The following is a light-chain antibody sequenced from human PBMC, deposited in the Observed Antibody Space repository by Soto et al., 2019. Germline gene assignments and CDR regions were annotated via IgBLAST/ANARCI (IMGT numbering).Light chain of an antibody. CDR1: QSVSNNY. CDR2: GVS. CDR3: QQYGSSCT. V-gene: IGKV3-20*01. Sequence: EIVLTQSPGTLSLSPGERATLSCRASQSVSNNYLAWYQQKPGQAPRLLIYGVSNRATGIPDRFSGSGSGTDFTLTISRLEPEDFAVYYCQQYGSSCTFGQGTKVEIK. J-gene: IGKJ1*01.